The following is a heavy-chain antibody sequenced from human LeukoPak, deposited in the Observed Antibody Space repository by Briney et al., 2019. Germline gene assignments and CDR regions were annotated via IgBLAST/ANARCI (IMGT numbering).Heavy chain of an antibody. V-gene: IGHV3-30*04. Sequence: GGSLRLSCAASGFTFSSYAMHWVRQAPGKGLEWVAVISYDGSNKYYADSVKGRFTISRDNSKNTLYLQMKSLRAEDTAVYYCAKGGGYVAQYYYYYLDVWGKGTTVTISS. CDR2: ISYDGSNK. D-gene: IGHD5-12*01. CDR3: AKGGGYVAQYYYYYLDV. CDR1: GFTFSSYA. J-gene: IGHJ6*03.